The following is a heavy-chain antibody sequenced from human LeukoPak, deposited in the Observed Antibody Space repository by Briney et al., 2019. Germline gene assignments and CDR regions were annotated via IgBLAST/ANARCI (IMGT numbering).Heavy chain of an antibody. CDR1: GYFISSGYY. D-gene: IGHD6-13*01. J-gene: IGHJ4*02. Sequence: TSETLSLTCAVSGYFISSGYYWGWIRQPPGKGLEWIASIYHGGSTYYNPSLKSRVTISVDTSKNHFSLRLSSVTAADTAVYYCARQAWGSSWFYWGQGTLVTVSS. CDR3: ARQAWGSSWFY. V-gene: IGHV4-38-2*01. CDR2: IYHGGST.